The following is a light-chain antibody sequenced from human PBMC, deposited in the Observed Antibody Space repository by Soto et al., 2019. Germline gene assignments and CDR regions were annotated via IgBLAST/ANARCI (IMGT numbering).Light chain of an antibody. V-gene: IGKV3-15*01. Sequence: EIVMTQSPGTLSVSPGERATLSCRASQSIGSHLAWYQQRPGQAPTLLIYGASNRATGIQARFSGSGSGTEFPLTISRLEPEDFAVYYCKQYSSLWTXGQGTKVDIK. CDR1: QSIGSH. CDR3: KQYSSLWT. J-gene: IGKJ1*01. CDR2: GAS.